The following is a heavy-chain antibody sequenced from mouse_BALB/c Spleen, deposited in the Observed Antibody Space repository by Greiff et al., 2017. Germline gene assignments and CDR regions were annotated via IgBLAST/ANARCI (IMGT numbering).Heavy chain of an antibody. D-gene: IGHD2-1*01. J-gene: IGHJ4*01. Sequence: EVQLQQSGPELEKPGASVKISCKASGYSFTGYYMNWVKQSTGKSLEWIGNIDPNCGGTSYNEKFKGKATLTVDKSSSTAYMQLKSLTPEDSAVYYWALIYYCNFNISYYYAMDYWGQGTSVTVSA. CDR1: GYSFTGYY. CDR3: ALIYYCNFNISYYYAMDY. CDR2: IDPNCGGT. V-gene: IGHV1-42*01.